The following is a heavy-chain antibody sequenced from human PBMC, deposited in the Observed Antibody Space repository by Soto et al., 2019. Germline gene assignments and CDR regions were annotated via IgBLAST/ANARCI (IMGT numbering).Heavy chain of an antibody. Sequence: EVQLVESGGGLVQPGGSLRLSCAASGFTFSSHWMHWVRQAPGKGLVWVSRISSDGNSTAYADSVKGRFTISRDSAKNTLYLQMNSLRAEDTDVYYCARGTSAWRNALDIWGQGTMVTVSS. D-gene: IGHD6-19*01. V-gene: IGHV3-74*01. CDR2: ISSDGNST. J-gene: IGHJ3*02. CDR1: GFTFSSHW. CDR3: ARGTSAWRNALDI.